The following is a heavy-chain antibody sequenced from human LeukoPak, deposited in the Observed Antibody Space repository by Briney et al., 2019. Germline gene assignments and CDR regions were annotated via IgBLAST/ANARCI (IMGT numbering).Heavy chain of an antibody. CDR3: AREGGSYYMLYYFDY. CDR2: ISSSSSYI. J-gene: IGHJ4*02. D-gene: IGHD1-26*01. CDR1: GFTFSSYS. V-gene: IGHV3-21*01. Sequence: GGSLRLSCAASGFTFSSYSMNWVRQAPGKGLEWVSSISSSSSYIYYADSVKGRFTISRDNARNSLYLQMNSLRAEDTAVYYCAREGGSYYMLYYFDYWGQGTLVTVSS.